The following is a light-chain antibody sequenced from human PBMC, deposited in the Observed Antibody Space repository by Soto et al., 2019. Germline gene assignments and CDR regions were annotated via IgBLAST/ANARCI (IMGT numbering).Light chain of an antibody. V-gene: IGKV3-15*01. CDR3: QQFDHWPGT. CDR1: QNVGSN. J-gene: IGKJ1*01. Sequence: EIVMTQSPATLSVSPGGRATLSCRASQNVGSNLAWYQQKPGQAPRLLIYAASNRATGIPTKFSGSGSGTEFTLSISSLQSEDFELYYCQQFDHWPGTFGQGTKV. CDR2: AAS.